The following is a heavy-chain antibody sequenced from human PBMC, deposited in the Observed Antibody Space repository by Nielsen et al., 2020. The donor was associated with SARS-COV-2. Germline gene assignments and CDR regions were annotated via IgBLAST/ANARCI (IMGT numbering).Heavy chain of an antibody. J-gene: IGHJ4*02. Sequence: SETLSLTCTVSGGSISSSSYYWGWIRQPPGKGLEWIGSIYYSGSTYYNPSLKSRVTISVDTSRNQFSLKLSSVTAADTAVYYCALSTPAAGPFDYWGQGTLVTVSS. CDR3: ALSTPAAGPFDY. CDR2: IYYSGST. D-gene: IGHD6-13*01. CDR1: GGSISSSSYY. V-gene: IGHV4-39*01.